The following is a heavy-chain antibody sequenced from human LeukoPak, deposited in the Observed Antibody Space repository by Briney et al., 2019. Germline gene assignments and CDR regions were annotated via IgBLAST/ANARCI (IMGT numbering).Heavy chain of an antibody. Sequence: ASVKVSCKASGYTFTSYGISWVRQAPGQGLEWMGWISAYNGSTNYAQKLQGRVTMTTDTSTSTAYMELRSLRSDDTAVYYCARVPSHASSWYSDYWGQGTLVTVSS. V-gene: IGHV1-18*01. CDR1: GYTFTSYG. J-gene: IGHJ4*02. D-gene: IGHD6-13*01. CDR2: ISAYNGST. CDR3: ARVPSHASSWYSDY.